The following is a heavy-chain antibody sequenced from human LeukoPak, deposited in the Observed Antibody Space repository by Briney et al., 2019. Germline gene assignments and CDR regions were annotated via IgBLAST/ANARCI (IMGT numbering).Heavy chain of an antibody. CDR1: GFTFSSYS. V-gene: IGHV3-21*01. CDR3: ARVGLAAAGTKAFDI. Sequence: GGSLKLSCAASGFTFSSYSMNWVRQAPGKGLEWVSSISSSSSYIYYADSVKGRFTISRDNAKNSLYLQMNSLRAEDTAVYYCARVGLAAAGTKAFDIWGQGTMVTVSS. J-gene: IGHJ3*02. CDR2: ISSSSSYI. D-gene: IGHD6-13*01.